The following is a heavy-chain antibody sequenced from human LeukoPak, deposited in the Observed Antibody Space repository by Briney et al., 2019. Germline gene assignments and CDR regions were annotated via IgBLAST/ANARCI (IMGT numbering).Heavy chain of an antibody. CDR3: ARQGASYGDYVWGYYYMDV. D-gene: IGHD4-17*01. CDR1: GGSFSDYY. J-gene: IGHJ6*03. CDR2: INHSGSA. Sequence: PSETLSLTCAVYGGSFSDYYWIWIRQSPGKGLEWIGQINHSGSANYNPSLKSRITISVDSSRNQFSLELTSVTAEDTAVYYCARQGASYGDYVWGYYYMDVWGRGTTVIVSS. V-gene: IGHV4-34*01.